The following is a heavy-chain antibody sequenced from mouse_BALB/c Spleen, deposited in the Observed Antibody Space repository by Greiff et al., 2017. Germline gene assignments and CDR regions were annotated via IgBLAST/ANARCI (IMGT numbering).Heavy chain of an antibody. D-gene: IGHD1-1*01. J-gene: IGHJ1*01. CDR1: GFTFSDYY. CDR2: ISDGGSYT. CDR3: ARGYGSSYRYFDV. Sequence: EVNVVESGGGLVKPGGSLKLSCAASGFTFSDYYMYWVRQTPEKRLEWVATISDGGSYTYYPDSVKGRFTISRDNAKNNLYLQMSSLKSEDTAMYYCARGYGSSYRYFDVWGAGTTVTVSS. V-gene: IGHV5-4*02.